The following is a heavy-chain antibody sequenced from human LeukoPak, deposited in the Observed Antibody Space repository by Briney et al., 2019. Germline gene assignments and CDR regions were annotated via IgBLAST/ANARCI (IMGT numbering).Heavy chain of an antibody. J-gene: IGHJ4*02. CDR3: ASRAGYTGSWSAFDY. V-gene: IGHV3-7*05. Sequence: GGSLRLSCTASTLTLNNYWMSWVRPAPGKGLEWVANIKQDGSEKYHVDSVKGRFTISRDNAKNSLYLQMNSLRAEDTAAYYCASRAGYTGSWSAFDYWGQGTLVTVSS. CDR2: IKQDGSEK. CDR1: TLTLNNYW. D-gene: IGHD6-13*01.